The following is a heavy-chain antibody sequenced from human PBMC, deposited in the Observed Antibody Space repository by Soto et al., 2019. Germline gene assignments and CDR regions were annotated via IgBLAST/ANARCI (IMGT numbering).Heavy chain of an antibody. CDR1: GFTFSSYG. D-gene: IGHD6-13*01. Sequence: QVQLVESGGGVVQPGRSLRLSCAASGFTFSSYGMHWVRQAPGKGLEWVAVIWYDGSNKYYADSVKGRFTISRDNSKNTLYLEMNSLGAGDTAVYYCAREIGAAAGGDIWGQGTMVTVSS. J-gene: IGHJ3*02. CDR3: AREIGAAAGGDI. CDR2: IWYDGSNK. V-gene: IGHV3-33*01.